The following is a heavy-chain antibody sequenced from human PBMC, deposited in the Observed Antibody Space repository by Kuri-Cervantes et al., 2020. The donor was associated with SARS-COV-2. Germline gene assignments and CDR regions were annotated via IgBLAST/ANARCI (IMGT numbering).Heavy chain of an antibody. Sequence: SVKVSCKASGYTFTYRRLHWVRQAPGQALEWVGLITLFNGNTNHAQKLQDRITITGDRSMNTAYMELSSLRSEDTAMYYCATQACTNGVCFSNAAFDVWGQGTMVTVSS. D-gene: IGHD2-8*01. J-gene: IGHJ3*01. CDR3: ATQACTNGVCFSNAAFDV. V-gene: IGHV1-45*02. CDR1: GYTFTYRR. CDR2: ITLFNGNT.